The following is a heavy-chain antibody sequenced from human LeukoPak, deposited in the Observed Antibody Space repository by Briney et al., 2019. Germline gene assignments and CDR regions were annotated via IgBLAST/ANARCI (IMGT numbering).Heavy chain of an antibody. CDR3: ARDGLRVGATLIYYYYYMDV. Sequence: GGSLRLSCAASGFTFSSYSMNWVRQAPGKGLEWVSSISSSSSYIYYADSVKGRFTISRDNAKNSLYLQMNSLRAEDTAVYYCARDGLRVGATLIYYYYYMDVWGKGTTITVSS. J-gene: IGHJ6*03. D-gene: IGHD1-26*01. V-gene: IGHV3-21*01. CDR2: ISSSSSYI. CDR1: GFTFSSYS.